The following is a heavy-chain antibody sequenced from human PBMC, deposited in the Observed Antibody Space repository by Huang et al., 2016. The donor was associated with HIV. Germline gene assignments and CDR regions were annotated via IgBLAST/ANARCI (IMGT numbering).Heavy chain of an antibody. Sequence: QLVESGGGLVKPGGSLRLSCAASGFSFDSFAMHWVRQAAGKGLWGVASSTASSSFKDDAVSLTDRFTVSRDNAKNSLYLQMNSLRPEDTAVYYCVRENYGSGSTLHWFDPWGQGTLVTVSS. V-gene: IGHV3-21*01. J-gene: IGHJ5*02. CDR1: GFSFDSFA. CDR3: VRENYGSGSTLHWFDP. CDR2: STASSSFK. D-gene: IGHD3-10*01.